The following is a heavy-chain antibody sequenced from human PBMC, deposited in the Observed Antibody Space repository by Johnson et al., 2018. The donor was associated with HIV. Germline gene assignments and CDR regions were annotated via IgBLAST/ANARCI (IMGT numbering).Heavy chain of an antibody. V-gene: IGHV3-30-3*01. D-gene: IGHD3-22*01. CDR1: GFTFSSYA. CDR3: ARVWVNDYDSPDAFDI. CDR2: ISYDGSNK. Sequence: QVQLVESGGGVVQPGRSLRLSCAASGFTFSSYAMHWVRQAPGKGLEWVAVISYDGSNKYYADSVKGRFTISRDNAKNSMYLQMNSLRGEDTAVYYCARVWVNDYDSPDAFDIWGQGTMVTVSS. J-gene: IGHJ3*02.